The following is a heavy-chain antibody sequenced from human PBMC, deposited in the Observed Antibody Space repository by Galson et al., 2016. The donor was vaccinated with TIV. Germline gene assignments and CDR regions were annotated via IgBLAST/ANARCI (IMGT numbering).Heavy chain of an antibody. V-gene: IGHV1-69*13. Sequence: SVKVSCKASGDTFSSYVFNWVRLAPGQGLEWMGGIIPLFRTTNYAQKFQGRVTITADESTNTAYMELNSLRSGDTAVYSCARCRGDYYYGIDVWGQGTTVTVSS. CDR3: ARCRGDYYYGIDV. CDR1: GDTFSSYV. J-gene: IGHJ6*02. D-gene: IGHD3-10*01. CDR2: IIPLFRTT.